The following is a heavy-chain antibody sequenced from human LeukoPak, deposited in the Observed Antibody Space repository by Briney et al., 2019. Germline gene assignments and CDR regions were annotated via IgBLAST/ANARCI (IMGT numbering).Heavy chain of an antibody. CDR3: ASELFGSGSCPDY. D-gene: IGHD3-10*01. Sequence: GGSLRLSCAASGFTFSSYAMSWVRQAPGKGLEWVSAISGSGGSTYYADSVKGRFTISIDNSKNMVYLHMNSLRADDTAVYYCASELFGSGSCPDYWGQGTLVTVSS. V-gene: IGHV3-23*01. CDR2: ISGSGGST. J-gene: IGHJ4*02. CDR1: GFTFSSYA.